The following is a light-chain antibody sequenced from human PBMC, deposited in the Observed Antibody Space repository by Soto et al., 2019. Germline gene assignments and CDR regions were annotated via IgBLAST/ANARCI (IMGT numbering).Light chain of an antibody. J-gene: IGLJ2*01. CDR2: DND. V-gene: IGLV1-51*01. CDR1: SSNIGYKY. CDR3: ATWDTSLSAVV. Sequence: QSVLTQPPSVSAAPGQRVTISCSGSSSNIGYKYVSWYQYLPGTAPKPLIYDNDKRPSGIPDRFSGSKSGTSATLGITGLQTGDEADYYCATWDTSLSAVVFGGGTKLTVL.